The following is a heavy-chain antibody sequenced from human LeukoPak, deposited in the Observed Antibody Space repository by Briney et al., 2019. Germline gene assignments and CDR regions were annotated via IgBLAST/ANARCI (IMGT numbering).Heavy chain of an antibody. CDR3: TTATMIRGVSDY. D-gene: IGHD3-10*01. V-gene: IGHV3-15*01. Sequence: GGSLRLSCADSGFTFSDAWMSWVRQAPGRGLEWVGRIKSKTDGAATDYAAPVRGRFTISRDDSKNTLFLQMNSLRTEDTAVYYCTTATMIRGVSDYWGQGTLVTVSS. CDR1: GFTFSDAW. J-gene: IGHJ4*02. CDR2: IKSKTDGAAT.